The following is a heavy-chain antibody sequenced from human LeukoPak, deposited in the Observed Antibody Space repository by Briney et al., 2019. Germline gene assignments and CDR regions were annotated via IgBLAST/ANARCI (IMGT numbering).Heavy chain of an antibody. V-gene: IGHV3-9*01. CDR1: GFTFDDYA. Sequence: GGSLRLSCAASGFTFDDYAMHWVRQAPGKGLEWVSGISWNSGSIGYADSVKGRFTISRDNAKNSLYLQMNSLRAEDTALYYCAKAYYYGDYPWYYYGMDVWGQGTTVTVSS. CDR3: AKAYYYGDYPWYYYGMDV. J-gene: IGHJ6*02. CDR2: ISWNSGSI. D-gene: IGHD4-17*01.